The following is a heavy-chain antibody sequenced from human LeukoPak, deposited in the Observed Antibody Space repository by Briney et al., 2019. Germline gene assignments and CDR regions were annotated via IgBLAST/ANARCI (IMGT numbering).Heavy chain of an antibody. D-gene: IGHD6-6*01. CDR3: ARGGAARPDY. Sequence: GGSLRLSCAASGFTFSSYGMNWVRQPPGKGLEWVSYISSVSSNINYADSVKGRFTISRDNARNSLYLQLNSLRAEDTAVYYCARGGAARPDYWGQGTLVTVSS. CDR2: ISSVSSNI. CDR1: GFTFSSYG. V-gene: IGHV3-48*01. J-gene: IGHJ4*02.